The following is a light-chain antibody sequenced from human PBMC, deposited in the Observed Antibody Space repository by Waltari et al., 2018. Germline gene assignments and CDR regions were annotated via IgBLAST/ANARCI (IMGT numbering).Light chain of an antibody. CDR3: QQYGSSPT. Sequence: ETVLTQSPGTLSLSPAERATLSCRTSHSVGTTYLAWYQQKPCHAPRLLIYGGSNRASGIPDRFSASASGAESTLTISRLEPEDFAMYYCQQYGSSPTFGPGTKVEI. J-gene: IGKJ3*01. CDR2: GGS. CDR1: HSVGTTY. V-gene: IGKV3-20*01.